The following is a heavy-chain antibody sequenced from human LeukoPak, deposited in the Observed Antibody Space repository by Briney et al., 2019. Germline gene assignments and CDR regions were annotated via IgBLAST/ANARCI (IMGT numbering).Heavy chain of an antibody. Sequence: GASVKVSCKASGGTFSSYAISWVRQAPGQGLEWMGGIIPIFGTANYAQKFQGRVTITADESTSTAYMELSSLRSEDTAVYYCAISEPSWYQYAFDIWGQGTMVTVSS. CDR1: GGTFSSYA. CDR2: IIPIFGTA. J-gene: IGHJ3*02. CDR3: AISEPSWYQYAFDI. D-gene: IGHD6-13*01. V-gene: IGHV1-69*13.